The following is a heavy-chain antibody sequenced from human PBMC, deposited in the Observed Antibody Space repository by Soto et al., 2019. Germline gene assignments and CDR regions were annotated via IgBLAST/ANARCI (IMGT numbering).Heavy chain of an antibody. D-gene: IGHD3-22*01. CDR2: ISHSGIT. CDR1: GASVSSGNQY. J-gene: IGHJ4*02. Sequence: QVQMQESGPGLVKPSETLSLTCTVSGASVSSGNQYWSWIRQPPGKGLEWIGYISHSGITNYNPSLKSRVTISADTSRNQFSLKVISVTAADTAVYYCARGWDANSWGQGTLVTVSS. V-gene: IGHV4-61*01. CDR3: ARGWDANS.